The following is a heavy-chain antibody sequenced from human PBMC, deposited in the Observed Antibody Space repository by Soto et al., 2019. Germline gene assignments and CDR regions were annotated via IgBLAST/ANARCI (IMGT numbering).Heavy chain of an antibody. V-gene: IGHV3-30-3*01. J-gene: IGHJ6*02. Sequence: GSLRLSCAASGFTFSSYAMHWVRQAPGKGLEWVAVISYDGSNKYYADSVKGRFTISRDNSKNTLYLQMNSLRAEDTAVYYCARNIAAPPENYYYYGMDVWGQGTTVTVSS. CDR2: ISYDGSNK. D-gene: IGHD6-6*01. CDR3: ARNIAAPPENYYYYGMDV. CDR1: GFTFSSYA.